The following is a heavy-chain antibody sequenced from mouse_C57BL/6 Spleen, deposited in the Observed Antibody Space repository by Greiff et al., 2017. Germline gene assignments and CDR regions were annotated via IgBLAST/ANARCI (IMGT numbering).Heavy chain of an antibody. CDR2: IDPEDGDT. V-gene: IGHV14-1*01. D-gene: IGHD1-1*01. J-gene: IGHJ2*01. CDR3: TTGGITTVVAD. Sequence: EVQLQQSGAELVRPGASVKLSCTASGFNIKDYYMNWVKQRPEQGLEWIGRIDPEDGDTEYAPKFQGKATMTADTSSNTAYLQLSSLTSEDTAVYYCTTGGITTVVADWGQGTTLTVSS. CDR1: GFNIKDYY.